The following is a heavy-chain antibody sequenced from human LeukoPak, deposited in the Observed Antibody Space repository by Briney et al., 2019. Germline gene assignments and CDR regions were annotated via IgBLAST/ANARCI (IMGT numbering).Heavy chain of an antibody. CDR3: ARHRGGIFDY. J-gene: IGHJ4*02. V-gene: IGHV4-39*01. CDR1: GGSISSSSYY. D-gene: IGHD3-10*01. CDR2: IYYSGST. Sequence: SETLSLTCTVSGGSISSSSYYWGWIRQPPGKGLEWIGSIYYSGSTYYNPSLKSRVTISVDTSKNQFSLKLSSVTAADTAVYYCARHRGGIFDYWGQGTLVTVSS.